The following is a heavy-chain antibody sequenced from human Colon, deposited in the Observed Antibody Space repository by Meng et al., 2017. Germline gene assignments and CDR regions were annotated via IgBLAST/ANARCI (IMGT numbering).Heavy chain of an antibody. V-gene: IGHV4-31*03. CDR3: ARYFYDSRGVTWFDP. CDR2: FYFSGNN. Sequence: QGYGPGRGDPPQTLSLTCTVSGCSISNGDYYWSWSRQHPGKGLEWIGYFYFSGNNYYNPSLKSRVSVSVDTSKNRFSLNLSSVTAADTAVYYCARYFYDSRGVTWFDPWGQGTLVTVSS. J-gene: IGHJ5*02. D-gene: IGHD3-22*01. CDR1: GCSISNGDYY.